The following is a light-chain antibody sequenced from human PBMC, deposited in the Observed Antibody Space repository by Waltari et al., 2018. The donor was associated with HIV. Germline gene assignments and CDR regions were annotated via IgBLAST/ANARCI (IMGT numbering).Light chain of an antibody. J-gene: IGLJ2*01. Sequence: QSVLTQPPSASGTPGQRITISCSGSSSKIGNNYVHWYKHLPGTATKLLIYRNNQRASGVPDRFSGSKSGTSASLAISGLRSEDEADYYCVTWADRSSGPVVFGGGTKVTVL. CDR1: SSKIGNNY. CDR2: RNN. CDR3: VTWADRSSGPVV. V-gene: IGLV1-47*01.